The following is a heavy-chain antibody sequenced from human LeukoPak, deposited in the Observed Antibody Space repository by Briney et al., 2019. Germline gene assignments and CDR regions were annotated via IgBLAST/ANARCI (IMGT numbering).Heavy chain of an antibody. Sequence: PGGSLRLSCAASGFTFTSYTIHWVRQAPGKGLEWVSSISSSSNYIYYADSVKGRFTISRDNAKKLVYLQMNSLRVEDTAVYYCARTPAGYYDILTVVGYWGQGILVTVSS. CDR2: ISSSSNYI. V-gene: IGHV3-21*01. CDR3: ARTPAGYYDILTVVGY. D-gene: IGHD3-9*01. J-gene: IGHJ4*02. CDR1: GFTFTSYT.